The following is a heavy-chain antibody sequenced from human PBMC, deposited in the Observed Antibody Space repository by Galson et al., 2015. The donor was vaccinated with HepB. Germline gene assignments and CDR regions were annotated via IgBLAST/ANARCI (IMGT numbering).Heavy chain of an antibody. J-gene: IGHJ6*02. CDR3: AYGFDV. CDR1: GDSVSATSAA. V-gene: IGHV6-1*01. CDR2: TSYRSKWYY. Sequence: CAISGDSVSATSAAWNGIRQSPSRGFEWLGRTSYRSKWYYDYAESVKGRININPDTSRNQFSLQLNSVTPEDTAVYYCAYGFDVWGPGTTVTVSS.